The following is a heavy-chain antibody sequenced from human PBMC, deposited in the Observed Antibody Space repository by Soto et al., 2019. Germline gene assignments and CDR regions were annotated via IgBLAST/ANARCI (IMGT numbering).Heavy chain of an antibody. CDR3: ARQGRWPYYYSGLDV. CDR1: GYTFTTSG. CDR2: ISTYNGDT. Sequence: QVQLVQSGPEVRKPGASVKVSCEASGYTFTTSGISWVRQVPGQGLEWMGWISTYNGDTNSAQNFQGRVLMTADTSTGTAYMELMSLKSDDTAVYYCARQGRWPYYYSGLDVWGQGTTVTVSS. D-gene: IGHD6-13*01. V-gene: IGHV1-18*01. J-gene: IGHJ6*02.